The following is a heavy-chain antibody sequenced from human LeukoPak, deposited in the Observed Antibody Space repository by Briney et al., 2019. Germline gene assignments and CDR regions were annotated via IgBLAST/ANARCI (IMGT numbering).Heavy chain of an antibody. J-gene: IGHJ4*02. CDR1: GSVSSDGYF. CDR2: IYYNGNT. D-gene: IGHD5-12*01. V-gene: IGHV4-31*03. Sequence: SETLSLTCTGGSVSSDGYFWSWIRQHPGKGLEWIGYIYYNGNTYYNPSLKSRVTISVDTSKKEFSLKLTSVTAADTAVYFRARSGYGYVINYFDYWGPGTLVTVSS. CDR3: ARSGYGYVINYFDY.